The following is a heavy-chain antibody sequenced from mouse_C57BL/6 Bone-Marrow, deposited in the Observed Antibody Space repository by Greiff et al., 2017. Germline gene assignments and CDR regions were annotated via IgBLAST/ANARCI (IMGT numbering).Heavy chain of an antibody. V-gene: IGHV14-4*01. CDR3: TTGPRFAY. D-gene: IGHD6-1*01. CDR2: IDPENGDT. J-gene: IGHJ3*01. CDR1: GFNIKDDY. Sequence: VHVKQSGAELVRPGASVKLSCTASGFNIKDDYMHWVKQRPEQGLEWIGWIDPENGDTEYASKFQGKATITADTSSNTAYLQRSSLTSEDTAVYYCTTGPRFAYWGQGTLVTVSA.